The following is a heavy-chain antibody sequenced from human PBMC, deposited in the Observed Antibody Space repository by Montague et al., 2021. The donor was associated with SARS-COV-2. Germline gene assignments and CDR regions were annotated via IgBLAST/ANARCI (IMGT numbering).Heavy chain of an antibody. CDR3: VREKAGGLRNVFDI. CDR1: GVSIGSGDY. Sequence: SDTLSLTCTVTGVSIGSGDYWGWIRQPPGKGLEWIGSIYHSGTTYYNPSLQSRLTMSIDTSTNQFSLRLTSVTAADTAVFFCVREKAGGLRNVFDIWGQGTPVTVSS. V-gene: IGHV4-38-2*02. CDR2: IYHSGTT. J-gene: IGHJ3*02.